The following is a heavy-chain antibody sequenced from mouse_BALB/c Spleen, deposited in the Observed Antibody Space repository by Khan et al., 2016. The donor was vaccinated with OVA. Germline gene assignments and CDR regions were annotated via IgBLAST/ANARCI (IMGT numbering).Heavy chain of an antibody. CDR3: ARSNYYGRSLYAMDY. CDR2: ISPGNGSA. V-gene: IGHV1S41*01. D-gene: IGHD1-1*01. Sequence: DLVKPGASVKLSCKASGYTFTSYWINWIKQRPGQGLEWVGQISPGNGSAYYNEVFKDKATLTIDTSSTTAYIQLSSLSSEDSAVYFCARSNYYGRSLYAMDYWGQGTSVTVSS. CDR1: GYTFTSYW. J-gene: IGHJ4*01.